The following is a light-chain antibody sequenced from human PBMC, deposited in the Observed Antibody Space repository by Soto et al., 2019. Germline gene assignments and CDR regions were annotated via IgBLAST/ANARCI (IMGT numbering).Light chain of an antibody. J-gene: IGKJ4*01. Sequence: EIVLKQSPGTLSLSPGERATLSCRASQNAHTSLAWYRQKPGQAPRLLIYDAFKRAAGIPARFSGSGSGTDFTLTISSLEPEDSAIYYCQDRSNWPLFTFGGGTKVDIK. CDR2: DAF. CDR1: QNAHTS. V-gene: IGKV3-11*01. CDR3: QDRSNWPLFT.